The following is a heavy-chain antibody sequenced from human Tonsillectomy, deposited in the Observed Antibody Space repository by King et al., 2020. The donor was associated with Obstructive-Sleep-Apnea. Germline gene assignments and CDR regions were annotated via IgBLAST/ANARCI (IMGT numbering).Heavy chain of an antibody. J-gene: IGHJ5*02. CDR1: GFTFSSYW. CDR3: ARNDWFDP. Sequence: VQLVESGGGLVQPGGSLRLSCAASGFTFSSYWMTWVRQAPGKGLEGVANIKEDGSEKYYVDSVRGRFTISRDNAMSSLYLQMNSLRAEDTAVYYCARNDWFDPWGQGTLVTVSS. CDR2: IKEDGSEK. V-gene: IGHV3-7*01.